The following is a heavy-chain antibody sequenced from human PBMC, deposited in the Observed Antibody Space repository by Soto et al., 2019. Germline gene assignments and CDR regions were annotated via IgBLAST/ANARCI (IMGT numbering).Heavy chain of an antibody. CDR3: ARDHINGWKIDY. J-gene: IGHJ4*02. Sequence: DVQLVASGGGLVQPGGSLRLSCAASGFTFSNYWMSWVRQAPGKRLEWVGNLKQDGSENYYVDSVNCRFTTSRDNTKNSFYLQMNSLRAEDTAVYYCARDHINGWKIDYWGRGTLVTVSS. CDR2: LKQDGSEN. V-gene: IGHV3-7*01. CDR1: GFTFSNYW. D-gene: IGHD6-19*01.